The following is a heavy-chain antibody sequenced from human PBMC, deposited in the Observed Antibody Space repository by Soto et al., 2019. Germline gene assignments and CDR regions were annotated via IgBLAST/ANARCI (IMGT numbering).Heavy chain of an antibody. CDR3: ARDTFPHVDIVATTDAFDI. J-gene: IGHJ3*02. CDR2: ISYDGSNK. D-gene: IGHD5-12*01. CDR1: GFTFSSYA. V-gene: IGHV3-30-3*01. Sequence: WSLRLSCAASGFTFSSYAMHWVRQAPGKGLEWVAVISYDGSNKYYADSVKGRFTISRDNSKNTLYLQMNSLRAEDTAVYYCARDTFPHVDIVATTDAFDIWGQGTMVTVSS.